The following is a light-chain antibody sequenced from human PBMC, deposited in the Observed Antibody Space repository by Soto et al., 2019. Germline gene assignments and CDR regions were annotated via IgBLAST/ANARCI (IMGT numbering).Light chain of an antibody. CDR1: QSVRSGH. CDR3: HQYGRSASSIT. CDR2: DAS. V-gene: IGKV3-20*01. J-gene: IGKJ3*01. Sequence: ESVLTQSPGTLSLSPGDRATLSCRASQSVRSGHLAWYQQKPGQAPRLVIYDASTRATGIPYRFSGGGSGTDFTLTISRVEPEDFAVYYCHQYGRSASSITFGPGTKVEIK.